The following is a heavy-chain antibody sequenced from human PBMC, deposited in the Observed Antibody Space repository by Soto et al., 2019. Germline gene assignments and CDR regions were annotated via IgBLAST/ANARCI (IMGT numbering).Heavy chain of an antibody. CDR1: GGSISSGVYY. Sequence: PSETLSLTCTVSGGSISSGVYYWSWIRQPPGKGLEWIGYFYYSGSTNYNPSLKSRVTISADTSKNQFSLRLSSVTAADTAVYYCAKGGNSGYLHYWGQVTLVTVS. CDR3: AKGGNSGYLHY. J-gene: IGHJ4*02. CDR2: FYYSGST. D-gene: IGHD5-12*01. V-gene: IGHV4-61*08.